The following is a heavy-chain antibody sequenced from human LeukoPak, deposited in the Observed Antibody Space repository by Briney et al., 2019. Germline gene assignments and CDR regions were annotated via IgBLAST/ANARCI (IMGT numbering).Heavy chain of an antibody. CDR2: ISHSGRT. CDR3: ARGPPAKYDILTGYYNFHY. Sequence: SETLSLTCSVYGWTFSGYYWTWIRQPPGKGLEWVGEISHSGRTNYNPSLKSRVTISVDTSKNQFSLKLNSVTAADTAVYYCARGPPAKYDILTGYYNFHYWGQGTLVTVSS. J-gene: IGHJ4*02. CDR1: GWTFSGYY. V-gene: IGHV4-34*01. D-gene: IGHD3-9*01.